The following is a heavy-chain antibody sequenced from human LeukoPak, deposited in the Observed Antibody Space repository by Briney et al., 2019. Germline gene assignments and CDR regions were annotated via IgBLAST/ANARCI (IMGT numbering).Heavy chain of an antibody. J-gene: IGHJ6*02. V-gene: IGHV1-24*01. Sequence: ASVKVSCKVSGYTLTELSMHWVRQAPGKGLEWMGGFDPEDGETIYAQKFQGRVTMTEDTSTDTAYMELSSLRSEDTAVYYCATSRGYSGYDLSLTYYYHGMDVWGQGTTVTVSS. CDR3: ATSRGYSGYDLSLTYYYHGMDV. D-gene: IGHD5-12*01. CDR2: FDPEDGET. CDR1: GYTLTELS.